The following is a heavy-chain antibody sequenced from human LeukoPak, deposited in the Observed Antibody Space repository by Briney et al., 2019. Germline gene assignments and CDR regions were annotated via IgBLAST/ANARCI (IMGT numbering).Heavy chain of an antibody. J-gene: IGHJ4*02. CDR1: GGSFSGYY. CDR2: INHSGST. CDR3: ARDSLGYTFDY. Sequence: SETLSLTCAVYGGSFSGYYWSWIRQPPGKGLEWIGEINHSGSTNYNPSLKSRVTISVDTSKNQFSLKLNSVTATDTAVYYCARDSLGYTFDYWGQGTLVTVSS. V-gene: IGHV4-34*01. D-gene: IGHD3-22*01.